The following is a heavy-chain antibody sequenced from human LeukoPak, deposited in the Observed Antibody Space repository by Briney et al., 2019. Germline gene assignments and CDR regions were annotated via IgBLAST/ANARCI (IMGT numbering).Heavy chain of an antibody. V-gene: IGHV1-69*04. Sequence: SVKVSCKASGGSLSDSAVFWARQAPGHGLEWMGKIIVSLGITDYAQKFQDRVTITADKTTSTAYMELSSLRSDGTAVYYCARESVRFGVVKEGDLWGQGTLVSVSS. J-gene: IGHJ5*02. CDR3: ARESVRFGVVKEGDL. D-gene: IGHD3-3*01. CDR1: GGSLSDSA. CDR2: IIVSLGIT.